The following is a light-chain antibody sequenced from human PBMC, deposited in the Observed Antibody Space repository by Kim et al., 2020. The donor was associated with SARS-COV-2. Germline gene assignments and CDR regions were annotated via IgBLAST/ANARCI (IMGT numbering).Light chain of an antibody. CDR2: LDSDGSH. CDR1: SGHSSYA. J-gene: IGLJ3*02. CDR3: QTWGTGIWV. V-gene: IGLV4-69*01. Sequence: ASGKLTCTRGSGHSSYAIAWHQQQPEKGPRYLMKLDSDGSHNKGDGSPDRFSGSSSGAERYLTISSLQSEDEADYYCQTWGTGIWVFGGGTQLTVL.